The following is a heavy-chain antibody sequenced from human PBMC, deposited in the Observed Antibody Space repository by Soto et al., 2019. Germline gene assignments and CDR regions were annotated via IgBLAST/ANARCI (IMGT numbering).Heavy chain of an antibody. CDR3: AREKTSYGMDV. J-gene: IGHJ6*02. CDR1: GYTFTSYD. Sequence: QVQLVQSGAEVKKPGASVKVSCKASGYTFTSYDINWVRQATGKGLEWMGWMNANSGNTGFAQKFQGRVTMNKNTSISTAYMELSSLRSEDTAVYYCAREKTSYGMDVWGQGTTVTVSS. V-gene: IGHV1-8*01. CDR2: MNANSGNT.